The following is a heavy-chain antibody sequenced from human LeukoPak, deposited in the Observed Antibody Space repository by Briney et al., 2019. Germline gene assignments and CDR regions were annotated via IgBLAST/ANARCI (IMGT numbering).Heavy chain of an antibody. Sequence: ASVKVSCKASGYTFTGYYMHWVRQAPGQGLEWMGWINPNSGGTNYAQKFQGRVTMTRDTSISTAYMELSRLRSDDTAVYYCAREDSGSYGHLDQWGQGTLVTVSS. CDR2: INPNSGGT. D-gene: IGHD1-26*01. V-gene: IGHV1-2*02. CDR1: GYTFTGYY. J-gene: IGHJ4*02. CDR3: AREDSGSYGHLDQ.